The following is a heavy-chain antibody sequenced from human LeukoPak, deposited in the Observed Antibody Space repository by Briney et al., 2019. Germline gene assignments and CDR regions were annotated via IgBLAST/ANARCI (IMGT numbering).Heavy chain of an antibody. Sequence: ASVKVSCKASGYTFTSYAMNWVRQAPGQGLEWMGWINTNTGSPTYAQGFTGRFVFSLDTSVSTAYLQISSLKAEDTAVYYCAREGDSITSYYFDYWGQGTLVTVSS. D-gene: IGHD1-14*01. J-gene: IGHJ4*02. CDR1: GYTFTSYA. V-gene: IGHV7-4-1*02. CDR3: AREGDSITSYYFDY. CDR2: INTNTGSP.